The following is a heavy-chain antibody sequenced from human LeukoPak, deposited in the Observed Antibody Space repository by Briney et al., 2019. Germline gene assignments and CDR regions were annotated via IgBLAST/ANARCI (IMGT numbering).Heavy chain of an antibody. CDR2: IYTSGST. CDR3: ASSGSYALMDY. D-gene: IGHD1-26*01. Sequence: SETLSLTCTVSGGSISSYYWSWIRQPAGKGLEWIGRIYTSGSTNHNPSLTSRGTMLVDKSKNQFSLKLSSVTAADTAVYYCASSGSYALMDYWGQGTLVTVSS. V-gene: IGHV4-4*07. CDR1: GGSISSYY. J-gene: IGHJ4*02.